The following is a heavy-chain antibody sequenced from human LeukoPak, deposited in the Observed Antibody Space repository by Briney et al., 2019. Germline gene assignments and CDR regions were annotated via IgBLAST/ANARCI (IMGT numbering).Heavy chain of an antibody. V-gene: IGHV4-39*01. Sequence: PSETLSLTCTVSGGSISSSSYYWGRIRQPPGKGLEWIGSIYYSGSTYYNPSLKSRVTISVDTSKNQFSLKLSSVTAADTAVYYCARAPYCSGGSCYFGANDNWFDPWGQGTLVTVSS. D-gene: IGHD2-15*01. J-gene: IGHJ5*02. CDR2: IYYSGST. CDR1: GGSISSSSYY. CDR3: ARAPYCSGGSCYFGANDNWFDP.